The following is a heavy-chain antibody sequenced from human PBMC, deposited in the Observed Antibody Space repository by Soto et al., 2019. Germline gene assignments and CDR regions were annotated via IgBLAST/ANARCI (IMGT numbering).Heavy chain of an antibody. J-gene: IGHJ6*03. CDR2: ISGSGGST. CDR1: GFTFSSYA. V-gene: IGHV3-23*01. Sequence: EVQLLESGGGLVQPGGSLRLSCAASGFTFSSYAMSWVRQAPGKGLEWVSAISGSGGSTYYADSVKGRFTISRDNSKNKLYLQMNRLRAEDTAVYYCAKARGEGYYYYSMDVWGNGTTVSVSS. CDR3: AKARGEGYYYYSMDV.